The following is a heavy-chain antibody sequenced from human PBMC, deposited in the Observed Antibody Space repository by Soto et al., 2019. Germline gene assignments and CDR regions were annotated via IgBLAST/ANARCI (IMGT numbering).Heavy chain of an antibody. CDR3: ARDKHRSSGWAV. J-gene: IGHJ6*04. CDR1: GFTLSSYS. V-gene: IGHV3-48*01. Sequence: EVQLVESGGGLVQPGGSLRLSCEASGFTLSSYSMNWARQAPGQGLEWVSYISSSSSTIYYADSVKGRFTISRDNAKNSRYLQMNSRRAEDTAVYYCARDKHRSSGWAVWGRGTTVPVSS. CDR2: ISSSSSTI.